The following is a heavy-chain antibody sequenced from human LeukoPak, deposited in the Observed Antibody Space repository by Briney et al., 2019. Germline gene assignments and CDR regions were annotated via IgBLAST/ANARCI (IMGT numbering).Heavy chain of an antibody. Sequence: SETLSLTCTVSGGSISTYYWSWLRQPPGKGPEWIGYIYNNGSPTYNPSLKSRVSMSIDTSKNQFSLRLSSVTAADTAVYYCARNGGSWSFDYWGRGTLVTASS. CDR1: GGSISTYY. V-gene: IGHV4-59*08. CDR3: ARNGGSWSFDY. CDR2: IYNNGSP. D-gene: IGHD6-13*01. J-gene: IGHJ4*02.